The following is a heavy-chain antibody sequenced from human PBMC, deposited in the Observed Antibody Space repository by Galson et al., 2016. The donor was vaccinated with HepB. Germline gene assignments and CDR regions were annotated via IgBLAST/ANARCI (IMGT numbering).Heavy chain of an antibody. D-gene: IGHD2-2*01. CDR2: ISGPGHSK. J-gene: IGHJ6*04. CDR1: GFTFSNYV. V-gene: IGHV3-23*01. CDR3: AKAFTPADNFYQYGMDV. Sequence: SLRLSCAASGFTFSNYVMNWVRQSPGKGLEWVSRISGPGHSKDYADSVNGRFTISRDNSKNTLYLQIDSLRSDDTAVYYCAKAFTPADNFYQYGMDVWGKGTTVTVSS.